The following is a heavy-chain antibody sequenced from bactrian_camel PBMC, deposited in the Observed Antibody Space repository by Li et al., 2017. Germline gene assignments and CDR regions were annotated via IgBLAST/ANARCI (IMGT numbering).Heavy chain of an antibody. CDR1: GYTYSIYC. Sequence: VQLVESGGGSVQAGGSLRLSCVAPGYTYSIYCMAWFRQAPGKERERIAAIDAVGKTSYADSVKGRFTIYKENAEKTLYLEMNSLKPEDTATYYCAAPKGLGGFCHARIVDGDYDMAWYRQAPG. J-gene: IGHJ3*01. CDR2: IDAVGKT. V-gene: IGHV3S42*01. D-gene: IGHD3*01.